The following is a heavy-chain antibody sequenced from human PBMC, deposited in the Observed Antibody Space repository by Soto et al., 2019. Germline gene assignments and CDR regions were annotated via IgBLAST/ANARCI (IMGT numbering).Heavy chain of an antibody. CDR2: ISSSSSTI. J-gene: IGHJ4*02. V-gene: IGHV3-48*02. CDR1: GFTFSSYS. D-gene: IGHD5-18*01. Sequence: EVQLVESGGGLVQPGGSLRLSCAASGFTFSSYSMNWVRQAPGKGLEWVSYISSSSSTIYYADSVKGRFTISRDNAKNSLYLQMNSLRDEDTAVYYCARAPHGLWPNYFDYWGQGTLVTVSS. CDR3: ARAPHGLWPNYFDY.